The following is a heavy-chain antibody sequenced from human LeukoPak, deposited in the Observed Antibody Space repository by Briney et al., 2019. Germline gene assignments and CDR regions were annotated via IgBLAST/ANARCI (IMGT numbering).Heavy chain of an antibody. CDR2: ISSSGSTI. CDR3: ARQKWELPELDY. Sequence: GGSLRLSCAASGFTFSSYEMNWVRQAPGKGLEWVSYISSSGSTIYYADSVKGRFTISRDNAKNSLYLQMNSLRAEDTAVYYCARQKWELPELDYWGQGALVTVSS. V-gene: IGHV3-48*03. J-gene: IGHJ4*02. D-gene: IGHD1-26*01. CDR1: GFTFSSYE.